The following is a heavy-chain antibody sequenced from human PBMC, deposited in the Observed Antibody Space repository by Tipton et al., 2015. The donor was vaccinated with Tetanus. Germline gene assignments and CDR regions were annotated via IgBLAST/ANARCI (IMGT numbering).Heavy chain of an antibody. CDR3: ARLSSSANDAHGFDI. CDR2: MYYRGTT. D-gene: IGHD3-22*01. J-gene: IGHJ3*02. Sequence: TLSLTCNVSGGSISSSAHYWGWIRQSPGKGLEWIGNMYYRGTTHYNPSLKSRVTISVDTSKNQFSLKLRSVTASDTAVYYCARLSSSANDAHGFDIWGQGTMVTVSS. CDR1: GGSISSSAHY. V-gene: IGHV4-39*01.